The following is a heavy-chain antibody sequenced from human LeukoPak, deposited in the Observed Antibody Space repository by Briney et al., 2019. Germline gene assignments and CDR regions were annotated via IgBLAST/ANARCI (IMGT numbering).Heavy chain of an antibody. D-gene: IGHD1-26*01. V-gene: IGHV1-8*01. CDR1: GYTFTSYD. CDR2: MNPNSGNT. J-gene: IGHJ5*01. CDR3: ARDYSGTYGGLDS. Sequence: ASVKVSCKASGYTFTSYDINWVRQATGQGLEWMGWMNPNSGNTGYAQKFQGRVTMTRNTSISTAYMELRSLRPDDTAVYYCARDYSGTYGGLDSWGQGTLVTVSS.